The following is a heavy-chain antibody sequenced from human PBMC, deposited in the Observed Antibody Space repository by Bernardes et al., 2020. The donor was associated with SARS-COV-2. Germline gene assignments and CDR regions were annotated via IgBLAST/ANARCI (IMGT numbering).Heavy chain of an antibody. D-gene: IGHD3-10*01. CDR1: GASMRGSY. J-gene: IGHJ4*02. CDR3: ARDSHYGSGRYFDY. Sequence: TLSLTCSVSGASMRGSYLSWIRQPPGKELEWIGYIYYTGNTYYNPSLKTAVSMSVDTSKNQFSLNLYSVTAADTAVYYCARDSHYGSGRYFDYWGQGALVTVSS. V-gene: IGHV4-59*01. CDR2: IYYTGNT.